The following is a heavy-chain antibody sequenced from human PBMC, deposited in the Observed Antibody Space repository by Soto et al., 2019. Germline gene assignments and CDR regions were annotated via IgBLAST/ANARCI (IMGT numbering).Heavy chain of an antibody. CDR2: IVVGSGNT. J-gene: IGHJ4*02. D-gene: IGHD6-19*01. CDR1: GFTFTSSA. Sequence: QMQLVQSGPEVKKPGTSVKVSCKASGFTFTSSAVQWVRQARGQRLEWIGWIVVGSGNTNYAQKFQERVTITRDMSTSTAYMELSSLRSEDTAVYYCAAETRAAVAGSDYWGQGTLVPVSS. V-gene: IGHV1-58*01. CDR3: AAETRAAVAGSDY.